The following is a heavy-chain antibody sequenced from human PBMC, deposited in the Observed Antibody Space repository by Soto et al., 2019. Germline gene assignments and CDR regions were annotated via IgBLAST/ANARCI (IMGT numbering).Heavy chain of an antibody. D-gene: IGHD2-2*02. CDR2: IYYSGST. V-gene: IGHV4-31*03. J-gene: IGHJ5*02. CDR3: ARDDPIRARWFDP. Sequence: SETLSLTCTVSGGSISSGGYYWSWIRQHPGKGLEWIGYIYYSGSTYYNPSLKSRVTISVDTSKNQFSLKLSSVTAADTAVYYCARDDPIRARWFDPWGQGTLVTVSS. CDR1: GGSISSGGYY.